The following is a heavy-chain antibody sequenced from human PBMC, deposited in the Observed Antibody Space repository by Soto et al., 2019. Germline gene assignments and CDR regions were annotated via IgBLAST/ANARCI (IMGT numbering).Heavy chain of an antibody. CDR1: GFTVSSNY. D-gene: IGHD2-15*01. V-gene: IGHV3-66*01. J-gene: IGHJ4*02. CDR3: ARGWWAHFDY. Sequence: EVQLVESGGGLVQPGGSLRLSCAASGFTVSSNYMNWVRQAPGKGLEWVSVIYSGVSTYYADSVKGRFTISRDNSKNTLYFQMNTLRAEDTAVYYCARGWWAHFDYWGQGTLVTVSS. CDR2: IYSGVST.